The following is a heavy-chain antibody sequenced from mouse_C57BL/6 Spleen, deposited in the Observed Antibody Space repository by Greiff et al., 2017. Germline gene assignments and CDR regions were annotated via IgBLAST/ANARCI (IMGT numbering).Heavy chain of an antibody. CDR2: IRLNSVTYAT. D-gene: IGHD1-1*02. J-gene: IGHJ2*01. CDR1: GFNFRHYW. V-gene: IGHV6-3*01. CDR3: TKGGWGY. Sequence: EVKLVESGGGLVQPGGSMQLSCVASGFNFRHYWMNWVRQSPEKGLEWVAQIRLNSVTYATDYAGSVKGRFTISREDSKRSVYLQMNNLRAEDTGIYYCTKGGWGYGGQGTTLTVSS.